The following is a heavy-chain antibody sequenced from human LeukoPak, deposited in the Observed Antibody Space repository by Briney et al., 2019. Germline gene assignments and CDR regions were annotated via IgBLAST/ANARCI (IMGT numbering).Heavy chain of an antibody. D-gene: IGHD3-10*01. J-gene: IGHJ6*02. CDR2: ISGGGGST. Sequence: GGSLRLSCAASGFTFSNFAMSWVRQAPGKGLEWVSAISGGGGSTYYADSVKGRFTISRDNSKNTLYLQMNSLRAEDTAIYYCVKVMVRGTYYYYGMDVWGQGTTVTVSS. V-gene: IGHV3-23*01. CDR1: GFTFSNFA. CDR3: VKVMVRGTYYYYGMDV.